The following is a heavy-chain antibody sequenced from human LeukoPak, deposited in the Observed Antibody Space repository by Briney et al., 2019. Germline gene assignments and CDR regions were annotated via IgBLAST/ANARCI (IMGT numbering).Heavy chain of an antibody. Sequence: SETLSLTCTVSGGSISSSSYYWGWIRQPPGNGLEWIGSIYYSGSTYYNPSLKSRVTISVDTSKNQFSLKLSSVTAADTAVYYCAELGITMIGGVWGKGTTASISS. CDR1: GGSISSSSYY. V-gene: IGHV4-39*01. CDR2: IYYSGST. D-gene: IGHD3-10*02. J-gene: IGHJ6*04. CDR3: AELGITMIGGV.